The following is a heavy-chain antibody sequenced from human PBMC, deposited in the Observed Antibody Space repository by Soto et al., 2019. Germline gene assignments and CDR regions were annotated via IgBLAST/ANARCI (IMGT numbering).Heavy chain of an antibody. CDR3: ARVYCSGGSCYGIDY. J-gene: IGHJ4*02. D-gene: IGHD2-15*01. V-gene: IGHV1-69*05. Sequence: ASVKVSCKASGGTFSSYAISWVRQAPGQGLEWMGGIIPIFGTANYAQKFQGRVTMTRDTSTSTVYMELSSLRSEDTAVYYCARVYCSGGSCYGIDYWGQGTLVTVSS. CDR1: GGTFSSYA. CDR2: IIPIFGTA.